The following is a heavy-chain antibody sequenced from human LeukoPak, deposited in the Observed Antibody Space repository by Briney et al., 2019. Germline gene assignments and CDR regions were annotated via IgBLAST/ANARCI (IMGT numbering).Heavy chain of an antibody. V-gene: IGHV1-2*04. D-gene: IGHD3-22*01. Sequence: GASVKVSCKASGYTFTGYYMHWVRQAPGQGLEWMGWINPNSGGRNYAQKFQGWVTMTRDTSISTAYMELSRLRSDDTAVYYCARACWYYDSSGPSDAFDIWGQGTMVTVSS. CDR2: INPNSGGR. CDR1: GYTFTGYY. CDR3: ARACWYYDSSGPSDAFDI. J-gene: IGHJ3*02.